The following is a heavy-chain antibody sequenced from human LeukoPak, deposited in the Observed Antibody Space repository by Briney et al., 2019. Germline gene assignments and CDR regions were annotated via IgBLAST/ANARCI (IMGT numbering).Heavy chain of an antibody. CDR1: GYTFTGYY. D-gene: IGHD1-26*01. V-gene: IGHV1-69*04. CDR3: ARGGIVGATIDY. J-gene: IGHJ4*02. CDR2: IIPILGIA. Sequence: GASVKVSCKASGYTFTGYYMHWVRQAPGQGLEWMGRIIPILGIANYAQKFQGRVTITADKSTSTAYMELSSLRSEDTAVYYCARGGIVGATIDYWGQGTLVTVSS.